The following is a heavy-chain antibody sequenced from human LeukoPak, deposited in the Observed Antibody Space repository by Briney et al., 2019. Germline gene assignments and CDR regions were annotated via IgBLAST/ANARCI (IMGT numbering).Heavy chain of an antibody. CDR2: IYTIGST. CDR1: GGSISSYY. CDR3: ARVRAASSRGDAFDI. D-gene: IGHD6-13*01. V-gene: IGHV4-4*07. J-gene: IGHJ3*02. Sequence: SETLSLTCTVSGGSISSYYWSWIRQPAGKGLEWIVRIYTIGSTNYNPSLKSRVTMSVDTSKNQFSLKLSYVTAADTAVYYCARVRAASSRGDAFDIWGQGTMVTVSS.